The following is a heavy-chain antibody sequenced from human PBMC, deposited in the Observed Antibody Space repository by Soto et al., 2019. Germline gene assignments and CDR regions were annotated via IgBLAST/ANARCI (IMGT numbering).Heavy chain of an antibody. D-gene: IGHD2-2*01. CDR1: GFTFSSYA. CDR3: ARGGCSSTSCPHYGMDV. V-gene: IGHV3-30-3*01. J-gene: IGHJ6*02. CDR2: ISYDGSNK. Sequence: PGGSLRLSCAASGFTFSSYAMHWVRQAPGKGLEWVAVISYDGSNKYYADSVKGRFTISRDNSKNTLYLQMNSLRAEDTAVYYCARGGCSSTSCPHYGMDVWGQGTTVTVSS.